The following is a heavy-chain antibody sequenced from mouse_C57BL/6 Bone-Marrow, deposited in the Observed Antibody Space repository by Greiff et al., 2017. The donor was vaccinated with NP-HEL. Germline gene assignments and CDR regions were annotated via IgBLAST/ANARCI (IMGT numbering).Heavy chain of an antibody. CDR1: GYSITSDY. CDR3: ARYSPYYGSSWFAY. V-gene: IGHV3-8*01. J-gene: IGHJ3*01. D-gene: IGHD1-1*01. CDR2: ISYSGST. Sequence: EVKLVESGPGLAKPSQTLSLTCSVTGYSITSDYWNWIRNFPGNKLEYMGYISYSGSTYYNPSLKSLISITRDTSKNQYYLQLNSVTTEDTATYYCARYSPYYGSSWFAYWGQGTLVTVSA.